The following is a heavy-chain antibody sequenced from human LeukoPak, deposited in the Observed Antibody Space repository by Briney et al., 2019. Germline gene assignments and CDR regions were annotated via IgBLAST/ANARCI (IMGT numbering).Heavy chain of an antibody. Sequence: GGSLRLSCAASGFTFSSNYMSWVRQAPGKGLEWVSVIYSGGSTYYADSVRDRFTIYRDNSKNTLYLQMNSLRAEDTAVYYCARRNPLSSNAFDIWGQGTMVTVSS. D-gene: IGHD2/OR15-2a*01. CDR2: IYSGGST. J-gene: IGHJ3*02. CDR1: GFTFSSNY. V-gene: IGHV3-53*01. CDR3: ARRNPLSSNAFDI.